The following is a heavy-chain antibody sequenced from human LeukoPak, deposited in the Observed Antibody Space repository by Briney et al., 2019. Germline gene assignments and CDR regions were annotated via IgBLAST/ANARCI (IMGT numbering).Heavy chain of an antibody. CDR2: IYYSGST. Sequence: PSETLSLTCTVSGGSISSGDYYWSWIRQPPGKGLEWIGYIYYSGSTNYNPSLKSRVTISVDTSKNQFSLKLSSVTAADTAVYYCAREASSGEPFDYWGQGTLVTVSS. D-gene: IGHD6-19*01. V-gene: IGHV4-61*08. J-gene: IGHJ4*02. CDR3: AREASSGEPFDY. CDR1: GGSISSGDYY.